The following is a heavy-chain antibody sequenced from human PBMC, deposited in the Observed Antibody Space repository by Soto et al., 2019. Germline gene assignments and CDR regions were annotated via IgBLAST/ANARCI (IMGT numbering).Heavy chain of an antibody. V-gene: IGHV3-23*01. D-gene: IGHD4-17*01. CDR2: ISGSGGST. J-gene: IGHJ4*02. Sequence: EVQLLESGGGLVQPGGSLRLACVASGFTLSNYAMSWVRQAPGKPLEWVSSISGSGGSTYYSDSVKGRFTISRDNSKNTLYLQMNSLRAEDTAVYYCASHGGYGDSFDYWGQGTLVTVSS. CDR3: ASHGGYGDSFDY. CDR1: GFTLSNYA.